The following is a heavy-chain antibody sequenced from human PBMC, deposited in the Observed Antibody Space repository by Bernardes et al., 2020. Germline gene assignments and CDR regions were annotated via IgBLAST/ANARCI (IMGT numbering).Heavy chain of an antibody. CDR1: GYSIGRNAIY. V-gene: IGHV4-39*01. J-gene: IGHJ4*02. D-gene: IGHD2-15*01. CDR3: ARQEFGGSWWQDPLYFDS. Sequence: SESLFLTRAVSGYSIGRNAIYWAWNRQSPGRPLVWIGSIHYTGKKYINSPLESRVSMAVNTSNNQLYLRLRSVTAAAPGLYFCARQEFGGSWWQDPLYFDSGGQGIPVTVSS. CDR2: IHYTGKK.